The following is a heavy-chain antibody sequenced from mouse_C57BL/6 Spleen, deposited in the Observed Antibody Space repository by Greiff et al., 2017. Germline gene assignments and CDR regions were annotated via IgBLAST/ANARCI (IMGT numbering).Heavy chain of an antibody. J-gene: IGHJ1*03. V-gene: IGHV5-17*01. CDR1: GFTFSDYG. CDR2: ISSGSSTI. D-gene: IGHD2-4*01. Sequence: EVQRVESGGGLVQPGGSLKLSCAASGFTFSDYGMHWVRQAPEKGLEWVAYISSGSSTIYYADTVKGRFTISRDKDKNTLFLQMTSLRSEDTAMYYCARGDYDGWYFDGWGTGSTVTVSS. CDR3: ARGDYDGWYFDG.